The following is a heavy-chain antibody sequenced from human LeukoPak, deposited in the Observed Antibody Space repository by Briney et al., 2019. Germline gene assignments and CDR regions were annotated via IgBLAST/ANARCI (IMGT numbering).Heavy chain of an antibody. V-gene: IGHV3-30*18. J-gene: IGHJ4*02. D-gene: IGHD5-18*01. CDR2: ISYDGSNK. CDR3: AKIRPWIQLWLEMDY. Sequence: PGRSLGLSCAASGFTFSSYGMHWVRQAPGKGLEWVAVISYDGSNKYYADSVKGRFTISRDNSKNTLYLQMNSLRAEDTAVYYCAKIRPWIQLWLEMDYWGQGTLVTVSS. CDR1: GFTFSSYG.